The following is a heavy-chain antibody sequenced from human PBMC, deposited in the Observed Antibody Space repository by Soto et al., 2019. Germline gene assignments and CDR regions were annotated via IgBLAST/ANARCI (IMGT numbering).Heavy chain of an antibody. Sequence: EVQLVESGGGLVQPGGSLRLSCAASGFTVSSNYMSWVRQAPGKGLEWVSVIYSGGSTYYADSVTGRFTISRDNSKNTLYLQRNSLRPEDTAVYYCAREYRFGEEPYWGQGTLVTVSS. V-gene: IGHV3-53*04. J-gene: IGHJ4*02. CDR3: AREYRFGEEPY. D-gene: IGHD3-16*01. CDR1: GFTVSSNY. CDR2: IYSGGST.